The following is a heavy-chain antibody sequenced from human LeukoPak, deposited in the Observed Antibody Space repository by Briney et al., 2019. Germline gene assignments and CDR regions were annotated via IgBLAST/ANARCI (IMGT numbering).Heavy chain of an antibody. CDR3: ATGGGSSRYRYYYYGMDV. D-gene: IGHD6-13*01. Sequence: PSETLSLTCTVSGGSISSYYWSWIRQPPGEGLEWVGYIYYSGGTNYNPSLKSRVTISVDTSKNQFSLKLSSVTAADTAVYYCATGGGSSRYRYYYYGMDVWGQGTTVTVSS. CDR1: GGSISSYY. CDR2: IYYSGGT. V-gene: IGHV4-59*01. J-gene: IGHJ6*02.